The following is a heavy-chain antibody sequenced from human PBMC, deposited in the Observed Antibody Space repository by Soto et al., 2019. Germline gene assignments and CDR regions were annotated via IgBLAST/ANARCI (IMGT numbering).Heavy chain of an antibody. J-gene: IGHJ4*02. CDR1: GFTFSSFA. D-gene: IGHD6-19*01. Sequence: PGGSLRLSCAASGFTFSSFAMNWVRQAPGKGLEWVSTISHSGGSTDYADSVKGRFTISRDNSKNTLYLQMNSLRDEDTAVYYCTGTVAAGYWGQGTLVTVSS. CDR2: ISHSGGST. CDR3: TGTVAAGY. V-gene: IGHV3-23*01.